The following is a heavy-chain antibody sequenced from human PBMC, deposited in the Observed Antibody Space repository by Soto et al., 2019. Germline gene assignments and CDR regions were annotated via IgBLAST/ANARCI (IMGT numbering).Heavy chain of an antibody. V-gene: IGHV1-18*01. J-gene: IGHJ6*02. Sequence: APLKVSCKASGYTFTSYGISWVRQAPGKGLEWMGWISAYNGNTNYAQKLQGRVTMTTDTSTSTAYMELRSLRSDDTAVYYCARDHGSGWFYYYYYGMDVWGQGTTVTVSS. CDR1: GYTFTSYG. CDR3: ARDHGSGWFYYYYYGMDV. CDR2: ISAYNGNT. D-gene: IGHD6-19*01.